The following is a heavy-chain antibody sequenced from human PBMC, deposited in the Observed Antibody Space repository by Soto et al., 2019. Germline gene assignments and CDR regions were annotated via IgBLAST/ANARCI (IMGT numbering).Heavy chain of an antibody. J-gene: IGHJ6*03. CDR1: GGSFSGYY. D-gene: IGHD2-8*01. CDR3: ARDKHCTNGVCYPYYYYMDV. CDR2: INHSGST. Sequence: GSLRLSCAVYGGSFSGYYWSWIRQPPGKGLEWIGEINHSGSTNYNPSLKSRVTISVDTSKNQFSLKLSSVTAADTAVYYCARDKHCTNGVCYPYYYYMDVWGKGTTVTVSS. V-gene: IGHV4-34*01.